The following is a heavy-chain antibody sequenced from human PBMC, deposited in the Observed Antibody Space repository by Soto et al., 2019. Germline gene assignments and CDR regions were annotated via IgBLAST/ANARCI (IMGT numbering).Heavy chain of an antibody. V-gene: IGHV1-69*13. CDR3: ARVRPETDYYDSSGYYHGFDP. Sequence: SLKVSCNASGGTCSSYAISWVLQAPGQGLEWMGGIIPIFGTANYAQKFQGRVTITADESTSTAYMELSSLRSEDTAVYYCARVRPETDYYDSSGYYHGFDPWGQGTLVTVPS. CDR2: IIPIFGTA. J-gene: IGHJ5*02. D-gene: IGHD3-22*01. CDR1: GGTCSSYA.